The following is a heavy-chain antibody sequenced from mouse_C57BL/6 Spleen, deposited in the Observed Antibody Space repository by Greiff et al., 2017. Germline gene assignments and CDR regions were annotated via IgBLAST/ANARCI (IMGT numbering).Heavy chain of an antibody. CDR1: GYAFSSYW. CDR3: ARRDRYDNGNWYMDV. J-gene: IGHJ1*03. V-gene: IGHV1-80*01. Sequence: QVQLQQPGAELVKPGASVKISCKASGYAFSSYWMNWVKQRPGKGLEWIGEIYPGDGGTNYNGKFKGKATLTADTSSSTAYMQLSSLTSEDSAVYFCARRDRYDNGNWYMDVWGKGTTVTVSA. D-gene: IGHD2-14*01. CDR2: IYPGDGGT.